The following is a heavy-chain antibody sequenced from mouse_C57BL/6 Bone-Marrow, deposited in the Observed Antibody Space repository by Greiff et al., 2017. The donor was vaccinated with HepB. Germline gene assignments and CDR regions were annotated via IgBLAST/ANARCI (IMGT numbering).Heavy chain of an antibody. CDR1: GYTFTSYW. CDR3: ARARNGYYVYWYFDV. Sequence: QVQLQQPGAELVKPGASVKMSCKASGYTFTSYWITWVKQRPGQGLEWIGDIYPGSGSTNYNEKFKSKATLTVDTSSSTAYMQLRSLTSEDSAVYYCARARNGYYVYWYFDVWGTGTTVTVSS. CDR2: IYPGSGST. V-gene: IGHV1-55*01. J-gene: IGHJ1*03. D-gene: IGHD2-3*01.